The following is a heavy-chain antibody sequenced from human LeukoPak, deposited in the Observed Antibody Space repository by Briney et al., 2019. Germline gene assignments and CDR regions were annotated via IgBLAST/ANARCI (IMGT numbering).Heavy chain of an antibody. CDR2: IIPIFGTA. CDR1: GGTFSSYA. V-gene: IGHV1-69*01. D-gene: IGHD6-13*01. J-gene: IGHJ4*02. CDR3: AKGYIGAAAEN. Sequence: SVNVSCKASGGTFSSYAISWVRQAPGQGLEWMGGIIPIFGTANYAQKFQGRVTITAAESTSTAYMELSSLRFEDTAVYYCAKGYIGAAAENWGQGTLVTVSS.